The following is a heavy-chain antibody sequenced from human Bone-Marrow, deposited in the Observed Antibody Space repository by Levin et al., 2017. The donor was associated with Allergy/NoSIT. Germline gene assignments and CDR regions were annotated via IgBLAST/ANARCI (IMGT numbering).Heavy chain of an antibody. V-gene: IGHV1-18*01. D-gene: IGHD6-19*01. Sequence: GESLKISCKASGYTFTSYGISWVRQAPGQGLEWMGWISAYNGNTNYAQKLQGRVTMTTDTSTSTAYMELRSLRSDDTAVYYCAREALTDTSIAVAGTEAFDYWGQGTLVTVSS. CDR3: AREALTDTSIAVAGTEAFDY. CDR1: GYTFTSYG. CDR2: ISAYNGNT. J-gene: IGHJ4*02.